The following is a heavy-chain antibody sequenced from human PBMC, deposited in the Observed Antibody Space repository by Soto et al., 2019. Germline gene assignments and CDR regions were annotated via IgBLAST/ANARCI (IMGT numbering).Heavy chain of an antibody. V-gene: IGHV3-30*03. CDR3: ARATPMDY. CDR2: IIADGSNK. D-gene: IGHD2-15*01. Sequence: GGSLRLSCAASGFYFSRYGMHWVRQAPGKGLEWVAVIIADGSNKYYADSVKGRFTISRDNSENTLYLQMNCLRVEDTAVYYCARATPMDYWGQGTLVTVS. J-gene: IGHJ4*02. CDR1: GFYFSRYG.